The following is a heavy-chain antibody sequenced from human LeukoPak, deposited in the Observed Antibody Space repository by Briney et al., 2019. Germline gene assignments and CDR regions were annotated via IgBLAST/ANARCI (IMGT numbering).Heavy chain of an antibody. CDR3: ARASVVVAATRNWFDP. D-gene: IGHD2-15*01. CDR1: GYTFTSYG. J-gene: IGHJ5*02. Sequence: ASVKVSCKASGYTFTSYGISWVRQAPGQGLEWMGWISAYNGNTNYAQKLQGRVTMTTDTSTSTAYMELRSLRSDDTAVYYCARASVVVAATRNWFDPWGQGTLVTVSS. V-gene: IGHV1-18*01. CDR2: ISAYNGNT.